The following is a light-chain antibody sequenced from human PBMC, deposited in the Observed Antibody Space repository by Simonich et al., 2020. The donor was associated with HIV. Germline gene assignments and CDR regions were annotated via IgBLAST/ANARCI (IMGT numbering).Light chain of an antibody. Sequence: EIVMTQSPATLSVSPGERATLSCRASQSVSSNLAWYQQTPGQAPRRRISGASNRATVIPAMVSGSGSGTEFTLTISSLQSEDFAVYYCQQYNNLPTFGGGTKVEIK. CDR2: GAS. CDR1: QSVSSN. J-gene: IGKJ4*01. V-gene: IGKV3-15*01. CDR3: QQYNNLPT.